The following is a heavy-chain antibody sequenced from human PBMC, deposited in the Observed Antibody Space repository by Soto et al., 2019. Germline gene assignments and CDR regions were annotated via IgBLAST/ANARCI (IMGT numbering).Heavy chain of an antibody. Sequence: QVQLVQSGAEVKKPGASVKVSCKASGYTFTGYYMHWVRQAPGQGLEWMGWINPNSGGTNYAQKFQGWVTMTRDTSISTAYMELSRLRSDDTAVYYCARVHLTNSSGGLYYFDYWGQGTLVTVSS. CDR1: GYTFTGYY. J-gene: IGHJ4*02. CDR2: INPNSGGT. D-gene: IGHD6-19*01. CDR3: ARVHLTNSSGGLYYFDY. V-gene: IGHV1-2*04.